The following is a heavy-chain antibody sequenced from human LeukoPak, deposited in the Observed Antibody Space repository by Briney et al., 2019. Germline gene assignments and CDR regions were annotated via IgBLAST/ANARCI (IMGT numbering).Heavy chain of an antibody. Sequence: SVKVSCKASGGTFSSYAISWVRQASGQGLEWMGGIIPIFGTANYAQKFQGRVTITADESTSTAYMELSSLRSEDTAVYYCAEGRITMVRGVISYFDYWGQGTLVTVSS. J-gene: IGHJ4*02. CDR2: IIPIFGTA. CDR3: AEGRITMVRGVISYFDY. V-gene: IGHV1-69*01. D-gene: IGHD3-10*01. CDR1: GGTFSSYA.